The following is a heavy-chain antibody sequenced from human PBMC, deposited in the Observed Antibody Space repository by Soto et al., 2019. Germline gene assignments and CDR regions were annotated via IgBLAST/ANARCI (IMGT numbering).Heavy chain of an antibody. Sequence: QVQLQESGPGLVKPSQTLSLTCTVSGGSISSGGYYWSWIRQHPGKGLEWIGYIYYSGSTYYNPSLQSRVTISVDTSKNQFSLKLSSVTAADTAVYYCAREPRGGFGGAAYYFDYWGQGTLVTVS. CDR2: IYYSGST. CDR1: GGSISSGGYY. V-gene: IGHV4-31*03. J-gene: IGHJ4*02. CDR3: AREPRGGFGGAAYYFDY. D-gene: IGHD3-10*01.